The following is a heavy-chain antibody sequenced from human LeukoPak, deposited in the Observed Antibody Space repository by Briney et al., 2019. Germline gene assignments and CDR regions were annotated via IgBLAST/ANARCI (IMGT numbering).Heavy chain of an antibody. D-gene: IGHD3-10*01. CDR3: ARVGLRGSGTHHDWFDS. J-gene: IGHJ5*01. CDR1: GYTFTSSD. V-gene: IGHV1-8*01. Sequence: GASVKVSCKASGYTFTSSDINWVRQATGEGLEWMGWMSPNSGDTGYAQKFQGRVTMTRDTSINTAYTELSSLRSEDTAVYYCARVGLRGSGTHHDWFDSWGQGTLITVSS. CDR2: MSPNSGDT.